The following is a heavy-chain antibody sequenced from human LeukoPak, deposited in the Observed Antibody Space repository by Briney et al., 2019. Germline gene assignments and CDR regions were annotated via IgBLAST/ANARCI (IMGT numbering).Heavy chain of an antibody. J-gene: IGHJ4*02. D-gene: IGHD3-10*01. V-gene: IGHV3-9*01. CDR1: GFTFDDYA. CDR3: AKVSDYYGSGSSQSSFDY. Sequence: GGSLRLSCAASGFTFDDYAMHWVRQAPGKGLEWVSGISWNSGSIGYADSVKGRFTISRDNAKNSLYLQMNSLRAEDTALYYCAKVSDYYGSGSSQSSFDYWGQGTLVTVSS. CDR2: ISWNSGSI.